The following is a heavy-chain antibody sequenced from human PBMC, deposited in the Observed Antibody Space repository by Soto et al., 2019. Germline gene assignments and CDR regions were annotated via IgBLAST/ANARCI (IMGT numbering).Heavy chain of an antibody. D-gene: IGHD6-13*01. CDR1: GYDFTAYD. Sequence: ASVKVSCKASGYDFTAYDINWVRQASGQGLGWMGWMNPINGATGFAQRFQGRVSMTRNTATDTAYLDLTGLRSDDTAVYYCGRGPSPRAPAGGTPYYFAMDVWGQGTTVTVSS. J-gene: IGHJ6*02. V-gene: IGHV1-8*02. CDR3: GRGPSPRAPAGGTPYYFAMDV. CDR2: MNPINGAT.